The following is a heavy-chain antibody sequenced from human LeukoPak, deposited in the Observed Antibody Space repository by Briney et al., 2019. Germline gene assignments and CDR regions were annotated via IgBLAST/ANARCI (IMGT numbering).Heavy chain of an antibody. CDR2: ISYDGSNK. CDR3: AKDRHGDYLWPY. D-gene: IGHD4-17*01. Sequence: GGSLRLSCAASGFTFSTYGMHWVRQAPGKGLEWVAVISYDGSNKYYADSVKGRFTISRDNSKNTLYLQMNSLRAEDTAVYYCAKDRHGDYLWPYWGQGTLVTVSS. J-gene: IGHJ4*02. V-gene: IGHV3-30*18. CDR1: GFTFSTYG.